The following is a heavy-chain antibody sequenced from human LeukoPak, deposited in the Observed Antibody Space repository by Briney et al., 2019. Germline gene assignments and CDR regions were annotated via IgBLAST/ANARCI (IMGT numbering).Heavy chain of an antibody. J-gene: IGHJ4*02. CDR3: ARVGGSVVPAAIGLDY. V-gene: IGHV4-30-4*08. D-gene: IGHD2-2*02. CDR2: IYYTGST. Sequence: SQTLSLTCTVPGASINTGDSYWSWIRQPPGKGLEWIGYIYYTGSTYYNPSLKSRVTISVDTSKNQFSLKLTSVTAADTAVYFCARVGGSVVPAAIGLDYWGQGTLVTVSS. CDR1: GASINTGDSY.